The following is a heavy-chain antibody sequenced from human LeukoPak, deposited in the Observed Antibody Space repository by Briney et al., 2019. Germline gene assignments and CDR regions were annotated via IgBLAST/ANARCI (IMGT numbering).Heavy chain of an antibody. CDR1: GYTLTELS. D-gene: IGHD3-22*01. J-gene: IGHJ5*02. CDR3: ATIENYYDSSGYPSHWFDP. Sequence: ASVKVSCKVSGYTLTELSMHWVRQAPGKGLEWMGGFDPEDGETIYPQKFQGRVTMTEDTSTDTAYMELSSLRSEDTAVYYCATIENYYDSSGYPSHWFDPWGQGTLVTVSS. V-gene: IGHV1-24*01. CDR2: FDPEDGET.